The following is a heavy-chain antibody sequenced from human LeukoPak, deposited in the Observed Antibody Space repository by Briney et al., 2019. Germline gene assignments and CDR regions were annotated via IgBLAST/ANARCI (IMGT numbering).Heavy chain of an antibody. CDR2: IIPIFGTA. Sequence: ASVKVSCKASGGTFSSYAISWVRQAPGQGLEWMGGIIPIFGTANYAQKFQGRVTITTDESTSTAYMELSSLRSEDTAVHYCANMDYYDSSGPGYYMDVWGKGTTVTVSS. CDR1: GGTFSSYA. J-gene: IGHJ6*03. V-gene: IGHV1-69*05. D-gene: IGHD3-22*01. CDR3: ANMDYYDSSGPGYYMDV.